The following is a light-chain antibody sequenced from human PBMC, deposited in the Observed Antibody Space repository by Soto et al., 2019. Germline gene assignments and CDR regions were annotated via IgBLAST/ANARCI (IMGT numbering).Light chain of an antibody. J-gene: IGKJ4*01. V-gene: IGKV3-11*01. Sequence: EIVLTQSPATLSLSPGERATLSCRASQSVSSYLAWYQQKPGQAPRLLIYDASNRATGIPARFSGSGSGTAFPLPITILVPEVFAVYFSQQRSNWPPEWVTFGGGTKVEIK. CDR2: DAS. CDR3: QQRSNWPPEWVT. CDR1: QSVSSY.